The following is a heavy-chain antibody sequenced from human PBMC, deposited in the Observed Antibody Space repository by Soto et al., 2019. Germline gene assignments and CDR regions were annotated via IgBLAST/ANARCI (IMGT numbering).Heavy chain of an antibody. D-gene: IGHD6-6*01. Sequence: QMQLQESGPGLVKPSQTLSLTCTVSGGSINSDAYYWSWSRQPPGKGLERIGHIYYSGRTYYAPSLESRLTISLDMSKNQFSLRLSSVNASDTAVYYCARDRSNSPDYFDYWGQGTLVTVSS. J-gene: IGHJ4*02. CDR1: GGSINSDAYY. CDR2: IYYSGRT. CDR3: ARDRSNSPDYFDY. V-gene: IGHV4-30-4*01.